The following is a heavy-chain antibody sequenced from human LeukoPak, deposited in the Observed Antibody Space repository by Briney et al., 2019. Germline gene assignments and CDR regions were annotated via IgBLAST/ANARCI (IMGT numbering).Heavy chain of an antibody. CDR3: ARGPRGYSGYGLLRFDY. Sequence: GSLRLSCAASGFTLSSYSMNWVRQPPGKGLEWIGEINHSGSTNYNPSLKSRVTISVDTSKNQFSLKLSSVTAADTAVYYCARGPRGYSGYGLLRFDYWGQGTLVSVSS. J-gene: IGHJ4*02. V-gene: IGHV4-34*01. CDR2: INHSGST. CDR1: GFTLSSYS. D-gene: IGHD5-12*01.